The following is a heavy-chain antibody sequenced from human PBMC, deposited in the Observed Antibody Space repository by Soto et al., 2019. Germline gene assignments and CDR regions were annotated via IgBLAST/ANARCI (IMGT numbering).Heavy chain of an antibody. CDR3: ARTRDSLFDY. Sequence: SQTLSLTCAISGDSVPSNRVVWNWIRQSPSRGLEWLGRTYYRSKWNNDYAVSVKSRITVNADTSKNQFSLQLNSVTPEDTAVYYCARTRDSLFDYWGQGILVTVSS. D-gene: IGHD2-21*02. CDR2: TYYRSKWNN. CDR1: GDSVPSNRVV. J-gene: IGHJ4*02. V-gene: IGHV6-1*01.